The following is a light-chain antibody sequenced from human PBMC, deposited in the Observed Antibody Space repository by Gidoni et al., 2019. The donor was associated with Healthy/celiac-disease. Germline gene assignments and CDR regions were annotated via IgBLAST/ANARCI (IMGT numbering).Light chain of an antibody. CDR2: KAS. CDR3: QQYNSYLYT. CDR1: QSISSW. J-gene: IGKJ2*01. Sequence: DIKMTQSPSTLSASVGDRVTITCRASQSISSWLAWYQQKPGKAPKLLIYKASSLESGVPSRFSGSGSGTEFTLTISSLQPDECATYYCQQYNSYLYTFGQGTKLEIK. V-gene: IGKV1-5*03.